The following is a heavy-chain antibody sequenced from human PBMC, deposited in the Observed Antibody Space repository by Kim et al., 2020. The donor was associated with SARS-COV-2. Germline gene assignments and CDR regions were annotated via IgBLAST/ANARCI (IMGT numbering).Heavy chain of an antibody. Sequence: GGSLRRSCAASGFTFSDYPINWVRQAPGKGLEWVARISSNVCSYANSYSASGQGSISIARANTEMMPQMKMHSLETADTAEYSRTRIPGSTLAFWDDFD. D-gene: IGHD3-3*02. CDR3: TRIPGSTLAFWDDFD. CDR1: GFTFSDYP. J-gene: IGHJ3*01. V-gene: IGHV3-73*01. CDR2: ISSNVCSYAN.